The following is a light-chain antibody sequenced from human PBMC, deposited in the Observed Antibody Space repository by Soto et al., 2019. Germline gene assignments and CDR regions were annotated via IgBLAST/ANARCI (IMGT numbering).Light chain of an antibody. Sequence: QSVLTQPPSVSGAPGQRVTISCTGSSSNIGAGYDVHWYQQLPGTAPKLLIYGNSNRPSGVPDRFSGSKSGTSASLAITGLHAEDEADYYCQSYDSSLSALYVFGTGTKVT. V-gene: IGLV1-40*01. CDR3: QSYDSSLSALYV. J-gene: IGLJ1*01. CDR1: SSNIGAGYD. CDR2: GNS.